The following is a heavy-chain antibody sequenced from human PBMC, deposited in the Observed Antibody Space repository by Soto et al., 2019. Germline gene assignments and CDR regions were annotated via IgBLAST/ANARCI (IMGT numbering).Heavy chain of an antibody. D-gene: IGHD3-3*01. Sequence: SETLSLTCTVSGGSISSGGYYWSWIRQHPGKGLEWIGYIYYSGSTYYNPSLKSRVTISVDTSKNQFSLKLSSVTAADTAVYYCARALYDFWRGHTYYYSYYYMDVWGKGTTVTVSS. CDR1: GGSISSGGYY. J-gene: IGHJ6*03. V-gene: IGHV4-31*03. CDR3: ARALYDFWRGHTYYYSYYYMDV. CDR2: IYYSGST.